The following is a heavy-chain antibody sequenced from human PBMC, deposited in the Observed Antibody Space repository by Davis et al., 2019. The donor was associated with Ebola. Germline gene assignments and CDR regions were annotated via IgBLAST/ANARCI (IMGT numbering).Heavy chain of an antibody. Sequence: GESLKISCAASGFTFSSYGMHWVRQAPGKGLEWVAVIWYDVSNKYYADSVKGRFTISRDNSKNTLYLQMNSLRAEDTAVYYCAKTVQLWLRREYYFDYWGQGTLVTVSS. CDR3: AKTVQLWLRREYYFDY. V-gene: IGHV3-30*02. CDR1: GFTFSSYG. D-gene: IGHD5-18*01. J-gene: IGHJ4*02. CDR2: IWYDVSNK.